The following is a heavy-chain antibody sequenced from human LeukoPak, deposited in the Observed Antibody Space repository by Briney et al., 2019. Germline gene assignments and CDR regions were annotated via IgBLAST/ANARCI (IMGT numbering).Heavy chain of an antibody. V-gene: IGHV1-8*01. J-gene: IGHJ4*02. Sequence: ASVRVSCKTSGYTFTGYDINWVRQATGQGLEWMGWMNPNTGDTGYAQKFQGRVTMTRNSSIDTAYMELSGLRSEDTAVYYCTRGSLSGSSRDYWGQGTLLTVSS. D-gene: IGHD1-26*01. CDR3: TRGSLSGSSRDY. CDR1: GYTFTGYD. CDR2: MNPNTGDT.